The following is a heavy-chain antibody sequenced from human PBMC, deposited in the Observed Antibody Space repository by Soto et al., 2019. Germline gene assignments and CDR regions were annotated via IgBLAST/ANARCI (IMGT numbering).Heavy chain of an antibody. V-gene: IGHV1-24*01. CDR3: VTYYDSSGYYPYYFDY. J-gene: IGHJ4*02. CDR1: GYTLTELS. D-gene: IGHD3-22*01. Sequence: ASVKVSCKVSGYTLTELSMHWVRQPPGKGLEWMGGFDPEDGETIYAQKFQGRVTMTEDTSTDTAYMELSSLRSEDTAVYYCVTYYDSSGYYPYYFDYWGQGTLVTVSS. CDR2: FDPEDGET.